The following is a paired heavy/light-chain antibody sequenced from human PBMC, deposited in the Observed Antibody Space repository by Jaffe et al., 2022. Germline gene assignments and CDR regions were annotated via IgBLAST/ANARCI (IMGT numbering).Light chain of an antibody. V-gene: IGKV4-1*01. J-gene: IGKJ4*01. Sequence: DIVMTQSPDSLAVSLGERATINCKSSQSVLYSSNNKNYLAWYQQKPGQPPKLLIYWASTRESGVPDRFSGSGSGTDFTLTISSLQAEDVAVYYCQQYYSTPALTFGGGTKVEIK. CDR3: QQYYSTPALT. CDR1: QSVLYSSNNKNY. CDR2: WAS.
Heavy chain of an antibody. CDR2: IIPIFGTA. Sequence: QVQLVQSGAEVKKPGSSVKVSCKASGGTFSSYAISWVRQAPGQGLEWMGGIIPIFGTANYAQKFQGRVTITADESTSTAYMELSSLRSEDTAVYYCARAQAPGITYYDILTGYPLGAFDIWGQGTMVTVSS. D-gene: IGHD3-9*01. CDR1: GGTFSSYA. CDR3: ARAQAPGITYYDILTGYPLGAFDI. V-gene: IGHV1-69*01. J-gene: IGHJ3*02.